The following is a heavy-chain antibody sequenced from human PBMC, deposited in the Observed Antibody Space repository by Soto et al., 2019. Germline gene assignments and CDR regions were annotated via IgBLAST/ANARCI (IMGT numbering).Heavy chain of an antibody. CDR3: ARVIAARVGYYGMDV. CDR2: INSDGSST. CDR1: GFTFSSYW. D-gene: IGHD6-6*01. Sequence: PVGSLRLSCAASGFTFSSYWMHWVRQAPGKGLVWVSRINSDGSSTSYADSVKGRFTISRDNAKNTLYLQMNSLRAEDTAVYYCARVIAARVGYYGMDVWGQGTTVTVS. V-gene: IGHV3-74*01. J-gene: IGHJ6*02.